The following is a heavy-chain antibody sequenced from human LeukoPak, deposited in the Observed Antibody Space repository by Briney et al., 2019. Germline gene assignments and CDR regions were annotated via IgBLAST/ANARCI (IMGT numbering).Heavy chain of an antibody. CDR3: ATGRQLWSGWKYYYGMDV. Sequence: ASVKVSCKASGYTFTSYDINWVRQATGQGLEWMGWMNPNSGNTGYAQKFQGRVTMTRNTSISTAYMELSSLRSEDTAVYYCATGRQLWSGWKYYYGMDVWGQGTTVTVSS. D-gene: IGHD5-18*01. CDR1: GYTFTSYD. V-gene: IGHV1-8*01. J-gene: IGHJ6*02. CDR2: MNPNSGNT.